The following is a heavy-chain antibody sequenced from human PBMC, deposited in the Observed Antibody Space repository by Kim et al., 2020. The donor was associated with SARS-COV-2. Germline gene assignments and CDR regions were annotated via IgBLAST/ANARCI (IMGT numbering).Heavy chain of an antibody. J-gene: IGHJ6*02. Sequence: GGSLRLSCAASGFTFSSYSMNWVRQAPGKGLEWVSYISSSSSTIYYADSVKGRFTISRDNAKNSLYLQMNSLRDEDTAVYYCAREGDYYGSASYYYYYGMDVWGQGTTVTVSS. V-gene: IGHV3-48*02. CDR2: ISSSSSTI. CDR1: GFTFSSYS. D-gene: IGHD3-10*01. CDR3: AREGDYYGSASYYYYYGMDV.